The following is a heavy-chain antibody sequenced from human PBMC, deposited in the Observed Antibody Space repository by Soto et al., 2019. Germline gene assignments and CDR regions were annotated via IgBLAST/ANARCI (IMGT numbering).Heavy chain of an antibody. CDR1: GFTFSNAW. Sequence: EVQLVESGGGLVKPGGSLRLSCAASGFTFSNAWINWVRQAPGKGLEWVGRIKSKTDGGTTDFAAPVKGRFAISRDDSKNMVYLQMNSLKTEDTGIYYSTTDSYSTMILVRFDYWGHGTLVTVSS. J-gene: IGHJ4*01. CDR3: TTDSYSTMILVRFDY. V-gene: IGHV3-15*07. D-gene: IGHD3-22*01. CDR2: IKSKTDGGTT.